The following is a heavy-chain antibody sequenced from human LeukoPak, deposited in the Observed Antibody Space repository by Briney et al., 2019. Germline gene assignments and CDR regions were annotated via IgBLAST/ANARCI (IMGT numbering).Heavy chain of an antibody. Sequence: SETLSLTCTVSGGSISSYYWSWIRQPPGKGLEWIGYIYYSGSTNYNPPLKSRVTISVDTSKNQFSLKLSSVTAADTAVYYCARDGPTGFDYWGQGTLVTVSS. CDR2: IYYSGST. CDR1: GGSISSYY. J-gene: IGHJ4*02. D-gene: IGHD1-1*01. CDR3: ARDGPTGFDY. V-gene: IGHV4-59*01.